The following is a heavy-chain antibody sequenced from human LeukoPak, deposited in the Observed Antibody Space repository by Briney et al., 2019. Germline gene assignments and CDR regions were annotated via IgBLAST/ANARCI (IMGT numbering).Heavy chain of an antibody. D-gene: IGHD3-9*01. CDR1: GDSVSSNSAA. CDR2: TYYRSKWYN. CDR3: ARYVRYFDSYPYFFDY. V-gene: IGHV6-1*01. J-gene: IGHJ4*02. Sequence: SQTLSLTCAISGDSVSSNSAAWNWIRQSPSRGLEWLGRTYYRSKWYNDYAVSVKSRITINPDTSKNQFSLQLNSVTPEDTAVYYCARYVRYFDSYPYFFDYWGQGTLVTLSS.